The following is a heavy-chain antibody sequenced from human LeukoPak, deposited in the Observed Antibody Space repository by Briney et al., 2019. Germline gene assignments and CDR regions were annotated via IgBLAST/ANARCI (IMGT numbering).Heavy chain of an antibody. CDR2: IKQDGSEK. J-gene: IGHJ4*02. CDR3: TRDSLYGDYEFWDY. CDR1: GFTFSSYW. Sequence: GGSLRLSCAASGFTFSSYWMSWVRQAPGKGLEWVANIKQDGSEKYYVDSVKGRFTISGDNARNSLYLQMNSLRAEDTAVYYCTRDSLYGDYEFWDYWGQGTLVTVSS. V-gene: IGHV3-7*01. D-gene: IGHD4-17*01.